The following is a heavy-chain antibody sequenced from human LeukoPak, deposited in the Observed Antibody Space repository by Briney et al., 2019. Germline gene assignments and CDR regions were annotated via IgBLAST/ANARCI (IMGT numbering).Heavy chain of an antibody. CDR3: ARDEAGGYSYGNYYYYYGMDV. V-gene: IGHV1-69*13. J-gene: IGHJ6*02. CDR2: IIPIFGTA. Sequence: ASVEVSCKASGGTFSSYSISWARQAPGQGLEWMGGIIPIFGTANYAQKFQGRVTITADESTSTAYMELSSLRSEDTAVYYCARDEAGGYSYGNYYYYYGMDVWGQGTTVTVSS. CDR1: GGTFSSYS. D-gene: IGHD5-18*01.